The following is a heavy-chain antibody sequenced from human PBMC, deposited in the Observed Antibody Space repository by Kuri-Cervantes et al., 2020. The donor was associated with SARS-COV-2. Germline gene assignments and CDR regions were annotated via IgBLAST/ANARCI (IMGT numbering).Heavy chain of an antibody. Sequence: GESLKISCTASGFTFGDYAMSWVRQAPGKGLEWVSAISGSGGSTYYADSVKGRFTISRDNSKNTLYLQMNSLRAEDTAAYYCAKDPGFRELLYYFDYWGQGTLVTVSS. CDR3: AKDPGFRELLYYFDY. CDR1: GFTFGDYA. D-gene: IGHD3-10*01. J-gene: IGHJ4*02. V-gene: IGHV3-23*01. CDR2: ISGSGGST.